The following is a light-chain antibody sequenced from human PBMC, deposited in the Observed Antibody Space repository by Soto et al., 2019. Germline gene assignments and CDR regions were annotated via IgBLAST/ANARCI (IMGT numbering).Light chain of an antibody. V-gene: IGKV1-16*01. Sequence: DIQMTQSPSSLSASVGDRVTITCRASQVIDNYLGWFQQKPGKALKSLIYAASGLQSGVPSRFSGSASGADFTLTICSRQPEDVAIYYCQQHRSYPLTFGGGTRVELK. CDR1: QVIDNY. CDR2: AAS. J-gene: IGKJ4*01. CDR3: QQHRSYPLT.